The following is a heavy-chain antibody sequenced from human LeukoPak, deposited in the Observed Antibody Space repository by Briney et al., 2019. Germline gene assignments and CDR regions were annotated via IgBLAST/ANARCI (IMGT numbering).Heavy chain of an antibody. CDR1: GFTFSSYG. CDR3: AKDEQWLPDY. J-gene: IGHJ4*02. D-gene: IGHD6-19*01. Sequence: QPGGSLRLSCAASGFTFSSYGMHWVRQAPGKGLEWVSAISGSGISKYYADSVKGRFTISRDNSKNTLYLQMNSLRAEDTAVYYCAKDEQWLPDYWGQGTLVTVSS. CDR2: ISGSGISK. V-gene: IGHV3-23*01.